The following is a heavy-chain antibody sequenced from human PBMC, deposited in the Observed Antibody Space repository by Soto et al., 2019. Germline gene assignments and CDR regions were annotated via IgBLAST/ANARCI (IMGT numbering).Heavy chain of an antibody. Sequence: GGALRLSCAGPGFTFSSYRMNSVHQAPGKGLEWVGRIRSKANSYATAYAASVKGRFTISRDDSKNTAYLQMNSLKTEDTAVYYCTRTSGLRFLEWVNWFDPWGQGTLVTVSS. V-gene: IGHV3-73*01. D-gene: IGHD3-3*01. CDR2: IRSKANSYAT. CDR3: TRTSGLRFLEWVNWFDP. J-gene: IGHJ5*02. CDR1: GFTFSSYR.